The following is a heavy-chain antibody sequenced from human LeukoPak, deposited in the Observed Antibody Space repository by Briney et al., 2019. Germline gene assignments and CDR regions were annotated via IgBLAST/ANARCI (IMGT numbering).Heavy chain of an antibody. V-gene: IGHV3-30*18. J-gene: IGHJ6*02. CDR1: GFSFSKSG. CDR2: ISYDGSSK. D-gene: IGHD3-10*01. Sequence: PGGSLRLSCAASGFSFSKSGMHWVRQAPGKGLEWVAVISYDGSSKYYGDSMKGRFTISRDNSKNTLYLQMNSLRAEDTAVYYCAKDLKSMVRGACMDAWGQGTTVTVSS. CDR3: AKDLKSMVRGACMDA.